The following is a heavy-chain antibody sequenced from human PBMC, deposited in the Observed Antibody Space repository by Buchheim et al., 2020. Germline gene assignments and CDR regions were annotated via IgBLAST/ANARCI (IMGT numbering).Heavy chain of an antibody. J-gene: IGHJ4*02. V-gene: IGHV3-7*01. CDR1: GFTFSSYW. CDR2: IKPDGSEK. D-gene: IGHD6-19*01. Sequence: EVQLVESGGGLVQPGGSLRLSCAASGFTFSSYWMSWVRQAPGKGLEWVSNIKPDGSEKYYVDSVKGRFTISRDNAKNSLYLQMSSLRAEDTAVYYCARVRVYSSGWYFDYWGQGTL. CDR3: ARVRVYSSGWYFDY.